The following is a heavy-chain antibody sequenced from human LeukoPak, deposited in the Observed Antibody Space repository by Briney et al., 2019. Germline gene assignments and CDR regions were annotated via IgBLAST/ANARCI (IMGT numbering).Heavy chain of an antibody. D-gene: IGHD3-9*01. CDR2: IIPIFGTA. CDR1: GGTFSSYA. J-gene: IGHJ4*02. CDR3: ARDPTDTYYDILTGYYGNGFDY. V-gene: IGHV1-69*01. Sequence: SVKVSCKASGGTFSSYAISWVRQAPGQGLEWMGGIIPIFGTANYAQKFRGRVTITADESTSTAYMELSSLRSEDTAVYYCARDPTDTYYDILTGYYGNGFDYWGQGTLVTVSS.